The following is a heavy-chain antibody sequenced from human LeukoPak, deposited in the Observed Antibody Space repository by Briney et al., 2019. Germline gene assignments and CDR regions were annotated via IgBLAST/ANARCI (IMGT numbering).Heavy chain of an antibody. D-gene: IGHD2-15*01. CDR1: GGSFSGYY. CDR3: ARGGGNNWFDP. Sequence: SETLSLTCAVYGGSFSGYYWSWIRQPPGKGLEWIGEINHSGSTNYNPSLKSRVTISVDTSKNQFSLKLSSVTAAVTAVYYCARGGGNNWFDPWGQGTLVTVSS. CDR2: INHSGST. V-gene: IGHV4-34*01. J-gene: IGHJ5*02.